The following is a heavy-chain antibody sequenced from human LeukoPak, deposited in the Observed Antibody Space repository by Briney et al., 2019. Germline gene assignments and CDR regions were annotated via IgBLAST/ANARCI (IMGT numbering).Heavy chain of an antibody. J-gene: IGHJ3*02. CDR2: IIPIFGTA. Sequence: KVSFKASGGTFSSYAISWVRPAPGQGLEWMGRIIPIFGTADYSQKFQGRVTITTDESTSTAYMELSSLRSEDTAVYYCARVERGYSYGLDAFDIWGQGTMVTVSS. V-gene: IGHV1-69*05. CDR3: ARVERGYSYGLDAFDI. CDR1: GGTFSSYA. D-gene: IGHD5-18*01.